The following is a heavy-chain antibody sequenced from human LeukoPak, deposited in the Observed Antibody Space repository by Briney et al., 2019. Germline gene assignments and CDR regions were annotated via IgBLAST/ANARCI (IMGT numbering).Heavy chain of an antibody. CDR3: AKDRAGPPWAD. V-gene: IGHV3-23*01. Sequence: GGSLRLSCAASGFTFTTYTMTWVRQAPGKGPDCVSTISGSGTDTYYADSVKGRFTISRDNSRNTLFLKMNSLRAEDTAVYYCAKDRAGPPWADWGQGTLVTVSS. CDR1: GFTFTTYT. CDR2: ISGSGTDT. D-gene: IGHD1-1*01. J-gene: IGHJ4*02.